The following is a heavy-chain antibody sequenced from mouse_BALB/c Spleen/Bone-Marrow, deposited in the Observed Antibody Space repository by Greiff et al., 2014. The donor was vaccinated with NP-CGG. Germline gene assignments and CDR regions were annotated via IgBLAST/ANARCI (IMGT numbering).Heavy chain of an antibody. D-gene: IGHD1-1*01. V-gene: IGHV1S81*02. CDR2: INPINGGT. CDR3: TRSNYGYWYFDV. J-gene: IGHJ1*01. CDR1: GYTFTSYY. Sequence: QVQLQQSGAELVKPGASVKLSCKASGYTFTSYYMYWVRQRPGQGLEWIGEINPINGGTNFSEKFKSRATLTVDKSSSTAFMQLSPLTSEDSAVYYCTRSNYGYWYFDVWGAGTTVTVSS.